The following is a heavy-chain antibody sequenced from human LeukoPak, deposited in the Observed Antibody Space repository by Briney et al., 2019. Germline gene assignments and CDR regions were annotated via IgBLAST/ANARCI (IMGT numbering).Heavy chain of an antibody. J-gene: IGHJ6*04. V-gene: IGHV3-49*04. CDR1: EFTFGDYA. Sequence: GGSLRLSCTASEFTFGDYAMSWVRQAPGKGLEWVGFIRSKAYGGTTEYAASVKGRFTISRDDSNSIAYLQMNSLKTEDTAVYYCTKYSSSHGMDVWGKGTTVTVSS. CDR2: IRSKAYGGTT. D-gene: IGHD6-13*01. CDR3: TKYSSSHGMDV.